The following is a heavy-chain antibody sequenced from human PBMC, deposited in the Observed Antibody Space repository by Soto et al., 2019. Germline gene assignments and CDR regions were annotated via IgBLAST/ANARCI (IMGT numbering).Heavy chain of an antibody. D-gene: IGHD2-15*01. Sequence: SETLSLTCTVSGGSISSYYWSWIRQPPGKGLEWIGYIYYSGSTNYNPSLKSRVTISVDTSKNQFSLKLSSVTAADTAVYYCARVGCSGGSCRDALDSWGQGTMVTVSS. CDR2: IYYSGST. CDR1: GGSISSYY. CDR3: ARVGCSGGSCRDALDS. V-gene: IGHV4-59*01. J-gene: IGHJ3*02.